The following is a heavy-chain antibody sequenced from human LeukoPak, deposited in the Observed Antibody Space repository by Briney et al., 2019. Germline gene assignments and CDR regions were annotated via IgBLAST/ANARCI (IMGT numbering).Heavy chain of an antibody. CDR3: AREETIAVAGSDY. V-gene: IGHV3-66*02. D-gene: IGHD6-19*01. CDR2: IYSGGST. Sequence: GGSLRLSCAASGFTFSSYEMSWVRQAPGKGLEWVSVIYSGGSTYYADSVKGRFTISRDNSKNTLYLQMNSLRAEDTAVYYCAREETIAVAGSDYWGQGTLVTVSS. J-gene: IGHJ4*02. CDR1: GFTFSSYE.